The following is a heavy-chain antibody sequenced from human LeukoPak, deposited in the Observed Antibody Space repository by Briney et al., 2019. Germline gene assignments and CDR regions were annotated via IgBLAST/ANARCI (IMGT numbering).Heavy chain of an antibody. CDR3: ARGKSDYDILTGYYNYYYYMDA. CDR1: RFTFSSYW. CDR2: INQDGSEK. J-gene: IGHJ6*03. V-gene: IGHV3-7*01. Sequence: PGGSLRLSCAASRFTFSSYWMSWVRQAPGKGLEWVANINQDGSEKYYVDSVKGRFTMSRDNANNSLHLQMNSLRAEDTAVYYCARGKSDYDILTGYYNYYYYMDAWGKGTTVTVSS. D-gene: IGHD3-9*01.